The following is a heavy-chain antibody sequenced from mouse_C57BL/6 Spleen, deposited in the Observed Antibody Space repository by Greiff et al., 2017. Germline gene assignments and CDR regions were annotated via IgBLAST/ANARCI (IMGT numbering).Heavy chain of an antibody. D-gene: IGHD3-2*02. CDR2: ISSGSSTI. CDR3: AKARAMDY. Sequence: DVMLVESGGGLVKPGGSLKLSCAASGFTFSDYGMHWVRQAPEKGLEWVAYISSGSSTIYYADTVKGRFTISRDNAKNTLFLQMTSLRSEDTAMYYCAKARAMDYWGQGTSVTVSS. J-gene: IGHJ4*01. V-gene: IGHV5-17*01. CDR1: GFTFSDYG.